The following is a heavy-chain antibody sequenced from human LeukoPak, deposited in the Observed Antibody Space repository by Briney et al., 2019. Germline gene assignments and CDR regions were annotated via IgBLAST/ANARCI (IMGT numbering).Heavy chain of an antibody. D-gene: IGHD4-17*01. J-gene: IGHJ4*02. CDR1: GGSISSGPYF. V-gene: IGHV4-30-2*06. Sequence: PSQTLSLTCSVSGGSISSGPYFWSWIRQSPGQGLEWIGYIWPSGSTNYNPSLKSRVTISVDTSKNQFSLKLSSVSAADTAVYYCARGPNTESFDYWGQGTLVTVSS. CDR2: IWPSGST. CDR3: ARGPNTESFDY.